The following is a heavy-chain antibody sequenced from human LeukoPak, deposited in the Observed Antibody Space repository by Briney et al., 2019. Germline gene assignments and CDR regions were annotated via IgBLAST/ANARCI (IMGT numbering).Heavy chain of an antibody. CDR2: ISYDGNNK. CDR1: GFTFSSYA. J-gene: IGHJ4*02. Sequence: GGSLRLSCAASGFTFSSYAIHWVRQAPGKGLEWVAVISYDGNNKYYADSVKGRFTISRDNSKNSLYLQMNSLRTEDTALYYCAKDLRRGYSYGFFDYWGQGTLVTVSS. V-gene: IGHV3-30*04. D-gene: IGHD5-18*01. CDR3: AKDLRRGYSYGFFDY.